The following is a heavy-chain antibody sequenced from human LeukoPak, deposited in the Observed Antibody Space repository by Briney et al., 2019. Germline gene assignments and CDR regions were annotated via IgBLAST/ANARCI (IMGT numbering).Heavy chain of an antibody. CDR1: GFTFSNYA. J-gene: IGHJ4*02. Sequence: GGSLRLSCAASGFTFSNYAMHWVRQAPGKGLEWVAVVSAAGTNKYYVDSVKGRFTISRDNSKNTLYLQMDSLRAEDTAFYYCARSLGETTFDWWGQGTLVTVPS. V-gene: IGHV3-30*04. D-gene: IGHD3-16*01. CDR2: VSAAGTNK. CDR3: ARSLGETTFDW.